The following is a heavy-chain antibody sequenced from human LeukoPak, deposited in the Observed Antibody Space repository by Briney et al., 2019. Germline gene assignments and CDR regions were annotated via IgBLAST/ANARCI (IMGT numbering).Heavy chain of an antibody. D-gene: IGHD6-13*01. CDR3: ARGLRRIAAAVTRSWFDP. Sequence: ASVKVSCKASGYTFTGYYMHWVRQAPGQGLEWMGWINPNSGGTNYAQKFQGRVTMTRDTSISTAYMELSRLRSDDTAVYYCARGLRRIAAAVTRSWFDPWGQGTLVTVSS. V-gene: IGHV1-2*02. CDR1: GYTFTGYY. J-gene: IGHJ5*02. CDR2: INPNSGGT.